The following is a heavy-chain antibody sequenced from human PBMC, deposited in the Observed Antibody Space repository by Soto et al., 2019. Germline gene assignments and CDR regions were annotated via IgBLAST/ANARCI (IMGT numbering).Heavy chain of an antibody. J-gene: IGHJ4*02. V-gene: IGHV1-8*01. CDR3: ASSVDTAMVNVVY. Sequence: ASVKVSCKASGYTFTSYDINWVRQATGQGLEWMGWMNPNSGNTGYAQKFQGRVTMTRNTSISTAYMERSSLRAEDTAVYYCASSVDTAMVNVVYWGQGTLVTVSS. CDR2: MNPNSGNT. CDR1: GYTFTSYD. D-gene: IGHD5-18*01.